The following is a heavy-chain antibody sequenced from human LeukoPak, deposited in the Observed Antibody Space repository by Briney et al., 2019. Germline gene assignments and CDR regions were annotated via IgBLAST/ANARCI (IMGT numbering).Heavy chain of an antibody. CDR3: TRVFAYSYGDFDN. Sequence: PGGSLRLSCEASGFXVRNNYITWVRQAPGKGLEWVSVIYSGGGTYYADSVKDRFTISRDNSKNTLFLQMNSLRVEDSAVYYCTRVFAYSYGDFDNWGQGTLVAVSS. V-gene: IGHV3-66*01. CDR2: IYSGGGT. D-gene: IGHD5-18*01. CDR1: GFXVRNNY. J-gene: IGHJ4*02.